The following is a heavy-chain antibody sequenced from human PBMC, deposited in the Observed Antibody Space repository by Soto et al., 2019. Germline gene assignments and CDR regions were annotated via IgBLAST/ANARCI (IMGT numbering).Heavy chain of an antibody. CDR3: ARGGSESSAYFPWFDP. J-gene: IGHJ5*02. CDR1: GFSFSDYY. Sequence: QVELVEAGGALVKPGGSLRLSCGASGFSFSDYYMSWIRQAPGKGLEWVSYISSSGSTIYYADSVKGRFTISRDNANNSLYLQMNSLRDEDTAVYYCARGGSESSAYFPWFDPWCQGTLVTVSS. V-gene: IGHV3-11*01. D-gene: IGHD6-19*01. CDR2: ISSSGSTI.